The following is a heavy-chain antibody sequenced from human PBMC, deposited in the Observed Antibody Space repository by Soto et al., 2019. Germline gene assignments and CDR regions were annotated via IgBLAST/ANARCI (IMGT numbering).Heavy chain of an antibody. D-gene: IGHD6-19*01. Sequence: EVQLLESGGGLVQPGGSLRLSCAASGFTFSTYAMNWVRQAPGKGLEWVSGISGSGDSTYYADSVKGRFTVSRDNSKNTLYLQRNSLRGEDTAVFYCAKERCSGWSFDYWGQGTLVTVSP. CDR1: GFTFSTYA. J-gene: IGHJ4*02. CDR3: AKERCSGWSFDY. V-gene: IGHV3-23*01. CDR2: ISGSGDST.